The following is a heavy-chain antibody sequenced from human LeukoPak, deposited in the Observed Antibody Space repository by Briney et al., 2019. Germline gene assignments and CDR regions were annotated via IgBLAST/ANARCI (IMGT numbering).Heavy chain of an antibody. D-gene: IGHD3-22*01. CDR2: INWNGGST. V-gene: IGHV3-20*04. CDR1: GFTFDDYG. CDR3: AKTYYYDSSGYWFDY. Sequence: GGSLRLSCAASGFTFDDYGINWVRQAPGKVLEWVSGINWNGGSTGYADSVKGRFTISRDNAKNSLYLQMNSLRAEDTALYYCAKTYYYDSSGYWFDYWGQGTLVTVSS. J-gene: IGHJ4*02.